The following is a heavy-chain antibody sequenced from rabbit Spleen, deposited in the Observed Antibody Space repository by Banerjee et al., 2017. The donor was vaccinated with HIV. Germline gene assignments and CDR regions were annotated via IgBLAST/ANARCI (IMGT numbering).Heavy chain of an antibody. CDR1: GFSLNNNYV. V-gene: IGHV1S45*01. Sequence: LEESGGGLVQPEGSLTLTCKASGFSLNNNYVMCWVRQAPGKGLEWIACIDAGSSAFTYFATWAKGRFTISKTSSTTVTLQMTRLTAADTATYFCARDTGSSFSSYGMDLWGPGTLVTVS. CDR3: ARDTGSSFSSYGMDL. CDR2: IDAGSSAFT. D-gene: IGHD8-1*01. J-gene: IGHJ6*01.